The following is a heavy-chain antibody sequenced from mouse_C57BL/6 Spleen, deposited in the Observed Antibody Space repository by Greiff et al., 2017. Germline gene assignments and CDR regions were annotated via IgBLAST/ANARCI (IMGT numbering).Heavy chain of an antibody. J-gene: IGHJ2*01. CDR3: ARVYYGNYVDY. D-gene: IGHD2-1*01. CDR2: ISDGGSYT. V-gene: IGHV5-4*03. Sequence: DVMLVESGGGLVKPGGSLKLSCAASGFTFSSYAMSWVRQTPEKRLEWVATISDGGSYTYYPDNVTGRFTISRDNAKNNLYLQMSHLKSEDTAMXYCARVYYGNYVDYWGQGTTLTVSS. CDR1: GFTFSSYA.